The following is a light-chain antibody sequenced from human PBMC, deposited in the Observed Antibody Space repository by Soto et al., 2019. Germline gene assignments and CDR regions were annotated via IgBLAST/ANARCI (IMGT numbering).Light chain of an antibody. V-gene: IGKV1-5*01. CDR2: HAS. CDR1: QSISDW. CDR3: QQYNSYS. J-gene: IGKJ1*01. Sequence: VQMTQSPATLSSTVGDRVTITCRASQSISDWLAWCQQKPGTAPKLLIYHASTLESGVPSRFSGSGSGTEFPLTISSLQPDDLATYYCQQYNSYSFGQGTMV.